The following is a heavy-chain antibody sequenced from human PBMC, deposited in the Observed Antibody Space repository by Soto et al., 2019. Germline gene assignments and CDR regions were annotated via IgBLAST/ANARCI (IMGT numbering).Heavy chain of an antibody. J-gene: IGHJ6*02. D-gene: IGHD1-26*01. CDR3: AKGGFFFYYGMDF. Sequence: GGSLRLSCAASGFTFSTYAMSWVRQAPGKGLEWVSSISGSGGRTHYAESVKGRFTISRDNSENTLYLYMDSLRAEDTAAYYFAKGGFFFYYGMDFWGQGTTVTVSS. V-gene: IGHV3-23*01. CDR2: ISGSGGRT. CDR1: GFTFSTYA.